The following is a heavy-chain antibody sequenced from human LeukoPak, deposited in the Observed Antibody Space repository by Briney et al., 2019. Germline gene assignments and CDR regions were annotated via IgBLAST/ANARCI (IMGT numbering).Heavy chain of an antibody. Sequence: GGSLRLSCAASGFTFSSYGMHWVRQAPGKGLEWVAFIRYDGSNKYYADSVKGRFTISRDNSMNTLNLQMNSLRAEDTAVYYCAKDPTHYRVWDYYETIGLGYWGQGTLVTVSS. CDR2: IRYDGSNK. V-gene: IGHV3-30*02. CDR1: GFTFSSYG. CDR3: AKDPTHYRVWDYYETIGLGY. J-gene: IGHJ4*02. D-gene: IGHD3-22*01.